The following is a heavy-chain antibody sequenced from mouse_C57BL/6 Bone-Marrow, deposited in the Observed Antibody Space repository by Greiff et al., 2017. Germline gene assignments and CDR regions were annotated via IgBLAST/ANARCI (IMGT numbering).Heavy chain of an antibody. V-gene: IGHV1-19*01. J-gene: IGHJ1*03. CDR3: ATWYFDV. Sequence: DVKLQESGPVLVKPGASVKMSCKASGYTFTDYYMNWVKQSHGKSLEWIGFINPYKGGTSYNQKFKGKATLTVDKSSSTAYMELNSLTSEDSAVYYCATWYFDVWGTGTTVTVSS. CDR1: GYTFTDYY. CDR2: INPYKGGT.